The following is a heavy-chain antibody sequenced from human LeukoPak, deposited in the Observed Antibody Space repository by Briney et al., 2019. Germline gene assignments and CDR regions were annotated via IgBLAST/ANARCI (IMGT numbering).Heavy chain of an antibody. J-gene: IGHJ4*02. CDR2: ISGSGGST. Sequence: GGSLRLSCAASGFTFSSYAMSGLRQAPGKGLEWVSAISGSGGSTYYAYSVKGRFTISRDNSKNTLYLQMNSLRAEDTAVYYCAKDQRAATDYWGQGTLVTVSS. D-gene: IGHD6-13*01. CDR1: GFTFSSYA. CDR3: AKDQRAATDY. V-gene: IGHV3-23*01.